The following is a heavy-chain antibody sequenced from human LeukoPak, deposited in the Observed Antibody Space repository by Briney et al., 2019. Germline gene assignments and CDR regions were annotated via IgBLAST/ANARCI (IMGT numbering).Heavy chain of an antibody. Sequence: PGGSLRLSCAASGFTFSSYWMNWARQAPGKGLEWVASINHNGNVNYYVDSVKGRFTISRDNAKSSLYLQMNSLRADDTALYYCAKDWSYGGNSWKYFGSWGQGILVTVSS. CDR3: AKDWSYGGNSWKYFGS. J-gene: IGHJ4*02. CDR2: INHNGNVN. D-gene: IGHD4-23*01. V-gene: IGHV3-7*03. CDR1: GFTFSSYW.